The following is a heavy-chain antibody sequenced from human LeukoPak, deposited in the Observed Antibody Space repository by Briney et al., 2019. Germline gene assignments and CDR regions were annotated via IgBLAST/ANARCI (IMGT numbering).Heavy chain of an antibody. CDR2: IYYSGST. CDR1: GGSISSGDYY. CDR3: ARGSTVSSLRGGFDP. D-gene: IGHD4-17*01. V-gene: IGHV4-30-4*01. Sequence: PLETLSLTCTVSGGSISSGDYYWSWIRQPPGKGLEWIGYIYYSGSTYYNPSLKSRVTISVDTSKNQFSLKLSSVTAADTAVYYCARGSTVSSLRGGFDPWGQGTLVTVSS. J-gene: IGHJ5*02.